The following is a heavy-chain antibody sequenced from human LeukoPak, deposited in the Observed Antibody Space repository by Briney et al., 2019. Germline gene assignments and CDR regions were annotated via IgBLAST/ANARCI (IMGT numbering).Heavy chain of an antibody. CDR1: GLTFSSYG. D-gene: IGHD6-6*01. J-gene: IGHJ4*02. CDR3: AKNRPFDY. CDR2: ISYDGSNK. V-gene: IGHV3-30*18. Sequence: GSLRLSCAASGLTFSSYGMHWVRQAPGKGLEWVAVISYDGSNKYYADSVKGRFTISRDNSKNTLYLQMNSLRAEDTAVYYCAKNRPFDYWGQGTLVTVSS.